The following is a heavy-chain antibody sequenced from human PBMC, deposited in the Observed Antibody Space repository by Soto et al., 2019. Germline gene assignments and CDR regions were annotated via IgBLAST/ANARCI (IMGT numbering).Heavy chain of an antibody. V-gene: IGHV4-30-2*01. CDR2: LHHSGTT. CDR3: VRANWNRFDP. D-gene: IGHD1-1*01. CDR1: GGSISSGGYF. Sequence: QLQLQESGAGLVKPSETLSLTCAVSGGSISSGGYFWTWVRQPPGKGLEWIGNLHHSGTTSYNPPLKSRVTLSIDKSKNRCSLNLTSVTAADTAVYYCVRANWNRFDPWGQGTLVTVSS. J-gene: IGHJ5*02.